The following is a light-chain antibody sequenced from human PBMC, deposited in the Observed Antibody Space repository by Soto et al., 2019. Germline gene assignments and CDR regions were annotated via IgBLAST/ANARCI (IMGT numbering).Light chain of an antibody. CDR3: SSYAGSNNYV. Sequence: QSVLTQPPSASGSPGQSVAISSTGTSSDVGGYNYVSWYQQHPGKAPKLMIYEVSKRPSGVPDRFSGSKSGNTASLTVSGLQAEDEADYYCSSYAGSNNYVFGIGTKVTVL. CDR2: EVS. V-gene: IGLV2-8*01. J-gene: IGLJ1*01. CDR1: SSDVGGYNY.